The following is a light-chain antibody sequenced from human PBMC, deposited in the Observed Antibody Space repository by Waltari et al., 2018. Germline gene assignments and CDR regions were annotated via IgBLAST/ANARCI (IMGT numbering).Light chain of an antibody. Sequence: EIVLTQSPGTLSLSPGESATLPCRASQSLTKKYLAWYQQKPGQAPRLLIYGASSRAAGIPDRFSGSGSGTDFTLTISRLEPEDFAVYYCQQYGSSVMYTFGQGTKLEIK. CDR1: QSLTKKY. CDR2: GAS. CDR3: QQYGSSVMYT. V-gene: IGKV3-20*01. J-gene: IGKJ2*01.